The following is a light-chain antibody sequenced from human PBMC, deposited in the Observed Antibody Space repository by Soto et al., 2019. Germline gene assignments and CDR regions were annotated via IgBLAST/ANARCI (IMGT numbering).Light chain of an antibody. Sequence: QSVLTQPHSASGTPGQRVTISCSGSSSNIGRNYVYWYQQLPGTAPKLLIYRNNQRPSGVPDRFSGSKSGTSASLAISGLRSEDEDNYYCAAWDGSLSGVVFGGGTKLTVL. CDR1: SSNIGRNY. CDR3: AAWDGSLSGVV. V-gene: IGLV1-47*01. J-gene: IGLJ3*02. CDR2: RNN.